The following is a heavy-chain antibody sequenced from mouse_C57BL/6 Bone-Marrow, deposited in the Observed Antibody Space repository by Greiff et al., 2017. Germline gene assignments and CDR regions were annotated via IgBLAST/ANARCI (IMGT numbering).Heavy chain of an antibody. Sequence: QVQLQQSGAELMKPGASVKLSCKATGYTFTGYWIEWVKQRPGHGLEWIGEILPGSGSTNYNQKFKGKATLTVDTSSSTAYMQLSSLTSEDSAVYYCAGSNYEGDYWGQGTTLTVSS. CDR1: GYTFTGYW. D-gene: IGHD2-5*01. CDR3: AGSNYEGDY. V-gene: IGHV1-9*01. J-gene: IGHJ2*01. CDR2: ILPGSGST.